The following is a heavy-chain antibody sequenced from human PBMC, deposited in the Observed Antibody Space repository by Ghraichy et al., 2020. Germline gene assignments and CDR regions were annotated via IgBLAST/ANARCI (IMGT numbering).Heavy chain of an antibody. Sequence: SQTLSLTCTVSGGSISSGSYYWSWIRQPAGKGLEWIGRINTSGSTFYNPSLKSRVTISVDTSKNHFSLKLSSVTAADTALYYCAREIPYWGGVCNYFDSWGQGTLVSVSS. V-gene: IGHV4-61*02. J-gene: IGHJ4*02. CDR2: INTSGST. CDR1: GGSISSGSYY. D-gene: IGHD2-21*02. CDR3: AREIPYWGGVCNYFDS.